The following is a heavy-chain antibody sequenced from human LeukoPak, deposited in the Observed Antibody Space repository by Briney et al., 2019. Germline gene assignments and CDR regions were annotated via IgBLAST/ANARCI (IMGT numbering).Heavy chain of an antibody. CDR1: GYTFTGYY. CDR3: AEGGAMAYDY. D-gene: IGHD3-16*01. V-gene: IGHV1-2*02. Sequence: ASVNVSCKASGYTFTGYYMHLVRQPPGQGLELIGWINPNSGGTNYAQKVQGRVTITRDTSISTAYMELPRLSPHDTAVYYCAEGGAMAYDYWGQGTLVTVSS. CDR2: INPNSGGT. J-gene: IGHJ4*02.